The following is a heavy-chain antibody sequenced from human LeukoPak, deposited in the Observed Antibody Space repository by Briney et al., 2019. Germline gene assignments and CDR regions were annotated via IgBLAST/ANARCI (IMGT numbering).Heavy chain of an antibody. CDR1: GFTFSSYA. J-gene: IGHJ3*02. CDR2: ISGSGVST. Sequence: QSGGSLRLSCAASGFTFSSYAMNWVRQAPGKGLEWVSGISGSGVSTYYADSVKGRFTFSRDNSKNTLYLQMNSLRAEDTALYYCAKDRFYSGSPRAFDMWGRGTMVTVSS. CDR3: AKDRFYSGSPRAFDM. V-gene: IGHV3-23*01. D-gene: IGHD1-26*01.